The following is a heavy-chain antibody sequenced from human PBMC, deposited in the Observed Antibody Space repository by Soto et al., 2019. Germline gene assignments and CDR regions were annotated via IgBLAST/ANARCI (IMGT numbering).Heavy chain of an antibody. D-gene: IGHD6-13*01. Sequence: GGSLRLSCAASGFTFSSYGMHWVRQAPGKGLEWVAVIWYDGSNKYYADSVKGRFTISRDNSKNTLYLQMNSLRAEDTAVYYCARGTAAAAPIYYYYMDVWGKGTTVTVSS. J-gene: IGHJ6*03. CDR1: GFTFSSYG. CDR2: IWYDGSNK. V-gene: IGHV3-33*01. CDR3: ARGTAAAAPIYYYYMDV.